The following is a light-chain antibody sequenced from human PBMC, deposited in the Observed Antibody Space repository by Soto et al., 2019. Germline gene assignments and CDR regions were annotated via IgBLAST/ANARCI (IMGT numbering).Light chain of an antibody. J-gene: IGKJ1*01. V-gene: IGKV3-11*01. CDR3: QEYNSNWT. CDR1: QSVSSY. CDR2: DAS. Sequence: EIVLTQSPATLSLSPGERATLSCRASQSVSSYLAWYQQKPGQAPRLLIYDASNRATGNPARFSGSGSGTEFTLTISSLQPDDFGTYYCQEYNSNWTFGQGTKVDIK.